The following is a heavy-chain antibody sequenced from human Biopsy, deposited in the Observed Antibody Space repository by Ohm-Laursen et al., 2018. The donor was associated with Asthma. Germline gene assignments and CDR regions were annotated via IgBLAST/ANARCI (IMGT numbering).Heavy chain of an antibody. J-gene: IGHJ3*02. Sequence: SLRLSCSASGFTFSSYGMHWVRQAPGKGLEWVAVISYDGSNKYYADSVKGRFTISRDNSKNTLYLQMSSLRVEDTAVYYCAKERYYDFWSGYPIWGQGTMVTVSS. D-gene: IGHD3-3*01. CDR2: ISYDGSNK. CDR3: AKERYYDFWSGYPI. V-gene: IGHV3-30*18. CDR1: GFTFSSYG.